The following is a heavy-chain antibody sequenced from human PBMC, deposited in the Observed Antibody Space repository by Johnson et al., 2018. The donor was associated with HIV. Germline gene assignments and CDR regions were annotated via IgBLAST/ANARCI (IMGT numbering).Heavy chain of an antibody. J-gene: IGHJ3*02. D-gene: IGHD6-19*01. CDR1: GFTFSSYA. Sequence: QVHLVESGGGVVQPWRSLRLSCAASGFTFSSYAMHWVRQAPGKVLEWVAVISYDGSNKYYADSVKGRFTISRDNSKNTLYLQMNSLRAEDTALYYCARRGGSGWSAFDIWGQGTIVTVSS. V-gene: IGHV3-30*04. CDR2: ISYDGSNK. CDR3: ARRGGSGWSAFDI.